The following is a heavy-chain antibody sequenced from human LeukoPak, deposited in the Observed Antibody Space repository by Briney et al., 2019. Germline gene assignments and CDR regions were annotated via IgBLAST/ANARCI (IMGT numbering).Heavy chain of an antibody. Sequence: SETLSLTCAVSGVSLSAYYWSWIRQPPGKGLEWSGEVSPGGYAKYNPSLKSRVTISVDTSENQLSLRVTSVTAADTAMYYCARIRCGHSDDICYNLWAQGTLVTVSS. CDR3: ARIRCGHSDDICYNL. V-gene: IGHV4-34*01. CDR1: GVSLSAYY. CDR2: VSPGGYA. J-gene: IGHJ5*02. D-gene: IGHD2-21*01.